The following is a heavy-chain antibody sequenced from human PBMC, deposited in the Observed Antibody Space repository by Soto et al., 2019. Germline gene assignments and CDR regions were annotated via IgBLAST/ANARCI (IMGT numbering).Heavy chain of an antibody. Sequence: GESLKISCKGSGYNFAGYWIAWVRQMPGKGLELMGIIYPSDSDTRYSPSFRGHVTISADKSISTAYLQWSSLKASDTAIYYCAFLDTSLDFDHWGQGTLVTVSS. J-gene: IGHJ4*02. CDR3: AFLDTSLDFDH. CDR1: GYNFAGYW. V-gene: IGHV5-51*01. CDR2: IYPSDSDT. D-gene: IGHD3-3*01.